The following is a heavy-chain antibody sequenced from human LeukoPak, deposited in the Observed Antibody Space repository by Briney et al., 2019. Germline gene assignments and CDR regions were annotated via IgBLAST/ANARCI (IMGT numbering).Heavy chain of an antibody. CDR3: VPLTDGSLDQ. J-gene: IGHJ4*02. CDR1: PFTVSTNY. Sequence: PGGSLRLSCAASPFTVSTNYMTWVRQAPGRGLEWVSMIYTGGSPYYADAVKGRFTISRDNSKNTLNLQMNSLRVEDTAVYYCVPLTDGSLDQWGQGTLVTVSS. V-gene: IGHV3-66*01. CDR2: IYTGGSP. D-gene: IGHD3-10*01.